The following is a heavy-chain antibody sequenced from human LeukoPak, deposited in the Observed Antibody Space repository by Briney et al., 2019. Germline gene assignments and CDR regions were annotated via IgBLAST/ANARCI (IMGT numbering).Heavy chain of an antibody. CDR1: GGSISSYY. V-gene: IGHV4-59*12. Sequence: SETLSLTCTVSGGSISSYYWSWIRQPPGKGLEWIGYIYYSGSTNYNPSLKSRVTISVDTSKNQFSLKLSSVTAADTAVYYCARDFSGMTFDIWGQGTMVTVSS. CDR2: IYYSGST. J-gene: IGHJ3*02. D-gene: IGHD1-26*01. CDR3: ARDFSGMTFDI.